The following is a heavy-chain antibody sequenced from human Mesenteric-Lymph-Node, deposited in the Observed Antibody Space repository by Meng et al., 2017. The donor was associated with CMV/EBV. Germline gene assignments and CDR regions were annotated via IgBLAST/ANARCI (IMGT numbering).Heavy chain of an antibody. V-gene: IGHV3-21*04. J-gene: IGHJ5*02. CDR2: ISSNYNYI. CDR1: GFIFSSYT. D-gene: IGHD6-13*01. CDR3: AKGVVAGAAASNWFDP. Sequence: GESLKISCAASGFIFSSYTMNWVRQAPGKGLEWVSSISSNYNYIHYADSVKGRFTISRDNAKNSLYLQMNSLRAEDTALYYCAKGVVAGAAASNWFDPWGQGTLVTVSS.